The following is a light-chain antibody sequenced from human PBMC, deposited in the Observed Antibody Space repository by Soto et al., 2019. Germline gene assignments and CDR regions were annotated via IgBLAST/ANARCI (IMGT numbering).Light chain of an antibody. CDR3: KQYTNYPWT. J-gene: IGKJ1*01. CDR2: DAY. V-gene: IGKV1-5*01. Sequence: DIQMTQSPSTLSASVGDRVTITCRASQSISSWLAWYQQKPGKAHKLLIYDAYSLESGVQSRFSGSGSGTEFTLTIRSLQPDDFATYYCKQYTNYPWTFGQGTKVDIK. CDR1: QSISSW.